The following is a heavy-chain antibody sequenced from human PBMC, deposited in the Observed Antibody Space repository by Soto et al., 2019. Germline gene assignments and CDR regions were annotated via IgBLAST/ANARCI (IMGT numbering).Heavy chain of an antibody. D-gene: IGHD5-12*01. CDR2: INPNSGGT. CDR1: GYTFTGYY. CDR3: ARVIKLGYDPMDYYYYYYGMDV. Sequence: QVQLVQSGAEVKKPGASVKVSCKASGYTFTGYYMHWVRQAPGQGLEWMGWINPNSGGTNYAQKFQGWVTMTRDTSISTADMELSRLRSDDTAVYYCARVIKLGYDPMDYYYYYYGMDVWGQGTTVTVSS. V-gene: IGHV1-2*04. J-gene: IGHJ6*02.